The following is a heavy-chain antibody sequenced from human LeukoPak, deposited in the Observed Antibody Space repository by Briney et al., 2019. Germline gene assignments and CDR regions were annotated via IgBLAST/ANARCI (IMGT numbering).Heavy chain of an antibody. CDR2: INPNGGGT. CDR3: ARGVSYGMDL. D-gene: IGHD2-8*01. Sequence: GASVRVSCKASGYTFTAHHLHWVRQAPGQGLEWMGWINPNGGGTNYAQKFQGSVTMTRDTSISTAYMELSTLTSDDTAVYYYARGVSYGMDLWGQGTTVIISS. CDR1: GYTFTAHH. V-gene: IGHV1-2*02. J-gene: IGHJ6*02.